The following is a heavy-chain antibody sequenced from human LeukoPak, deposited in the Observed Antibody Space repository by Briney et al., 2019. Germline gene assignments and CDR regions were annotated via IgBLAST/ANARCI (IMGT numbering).Heavy chain of an antibody. Sequence: GGSLRLSCAASGFTFSSYAMSWVRQAPGKGLEWVSAISGSGGSTYYADSVKGRFTISRDNSKNPLYLEMNSLRAEDTAVYYCARNTRITMVRGVISAFDIWGQGTMVTVSS. D-gene: IGHD3-10*01. CDR1: GFTFSSYA. CDR2: ISGSGGST. J-gene: IGHJ3*02. CDR3: ARNTRITMVRGVISAFDI. V-gene: IGHV3-23*01.